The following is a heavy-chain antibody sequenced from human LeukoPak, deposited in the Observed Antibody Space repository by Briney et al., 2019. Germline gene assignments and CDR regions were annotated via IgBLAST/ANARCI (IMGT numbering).Heavy chain of an antibody. J-gene: IGHJ4*02. CDR1: GGSFSSYY. CDR2: ITHSRGT. V-gene: IGHV4-34*01. D-gene: IGHD3-10*01. CDR3: ARVTRFAQFGELCFDS. Sequence: SDTLYLTCAVYGGSFSSYYWSWIRQSPGKGLEWIGEITHSRGTNYNPSLKSRVTISLGTSTSQFSLRLTSVTAADTAVYYCARVTRFAQFGELCFDSWGQGTLLTVSS.